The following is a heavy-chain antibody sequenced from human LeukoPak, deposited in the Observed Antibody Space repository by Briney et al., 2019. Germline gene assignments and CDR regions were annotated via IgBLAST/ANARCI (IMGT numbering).Heavy chain of an antibody. CDR1: GCSISSAYY. J-gene: IGHJ6*04. V-gene: IGHV4-38-2*02. D-gene: IGHD2-15*01. CDR2: IYHSGNT. CDR3: ARDRSKNDGYCSGGSCFTDYYHYGMDV. Sequence: PSETLSLTCAVSGCSISSAYYWGWIRQPPGKGLEWIGSIYHSGNTYYNPSLKSRVTISVDPSKNQFSLKLSSVTAADTAVYYCARDRSKNDGYCSGGSCFTDYYHYGMDVWGKGTTVTVSS.